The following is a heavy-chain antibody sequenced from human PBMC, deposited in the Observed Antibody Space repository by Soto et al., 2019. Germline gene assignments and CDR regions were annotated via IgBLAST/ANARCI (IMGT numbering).Heavy chain of an antibody. J-gene: IGHJ6*02. CDR1: GFTFSSYA. V-gene: IGHV3-30-3*01. D-gene: IGHD3-3*01. Sequence: QVQLVESGGGVVQPGRSLRLSCAASGFTFSSYAMHWVRQAPGKGLEWVAVISYDGSNKYYADSVKGRFTISRDNSKNTLYLQMNSLRAEDTAVYYCARDSSVYYDFWSGYSIKGMDVWGQGTTVTVSS. CDR2: ISYDGSNK. CDR3: ARDSSVYYDFWSGYSIKGMDV.